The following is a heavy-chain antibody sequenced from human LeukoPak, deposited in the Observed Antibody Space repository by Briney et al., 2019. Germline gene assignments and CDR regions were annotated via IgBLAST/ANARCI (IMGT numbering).Heavy chain of an antibody. J-gene: IGHJ4*02. D-gene: IGHD6-19*01. CDR3: ARDGSSGWTWYFDY. Sequence: PGGSLRLSCAASGITFSGYAMHWVRQAPGKGLEWVAVISYDGSNKYYADSVKGRFTISRDNSKNTLYLQMNSLRAEDTAVYYCARDGSSGWTWYFDYWGQGTLVTVSS. CDR2: ISYDGSNK. CDR1: GITFSGYA. V-gene: IGHV3-30-3*01.